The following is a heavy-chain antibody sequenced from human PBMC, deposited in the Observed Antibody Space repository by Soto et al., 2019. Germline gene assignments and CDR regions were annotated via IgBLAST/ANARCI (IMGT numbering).Heavy chain of an antibody. CDR2: IYPGNSDT. CDR1: GYTFINYW. V-gene: IGHV5-51*01. Sequence: PGESLKISCKASGYTFINYWIGWVRQMPGKGLEWMGIIYPGNSDTRYSPSFQGQVTISADKSISTAYLQWSSLKASDTAMYYCARHARGEAVAGTLGYYYYYGVDVWGQGTTVTVSS. D-gene: IGHD6-19*01. J-gene: IGHJ6*02. CDR3: ARHARGEAVAGTLGYYYYYGVDV.